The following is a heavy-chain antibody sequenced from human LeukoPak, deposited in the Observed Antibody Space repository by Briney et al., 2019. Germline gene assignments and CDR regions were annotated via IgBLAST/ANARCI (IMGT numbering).Heavy chain of an antibody. CDR2: IYHSGST. V-gene: IGHV4-38-2*01. CDR1: DYSISSGYY. CDR3: ARVQGHSYDSNGYYRYFDY. D-gene: IGHD3-22*01. J-gene: IGHJ4*02. Sequence: SETLSLTCAVFDYSISSGYYWGWIRQSPGKGLEWIGSIYHSGSTYYNPSLKSRVTISVDTSKNEFSLKLSSVTAADTAVYFCARVQGHSYDSNGYYRYFDYWGQGTLVTVSS.